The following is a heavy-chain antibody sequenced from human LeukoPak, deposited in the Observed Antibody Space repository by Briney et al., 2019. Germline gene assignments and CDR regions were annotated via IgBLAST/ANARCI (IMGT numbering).Heavy chain of an antibody. V-gene: IGHV3-48*01. Sequence: GGSLRLSCAASGFTFSSYSMLWVRQAPGKGLEWVSYISSSSSTIYYADSVKGRFTISRDNAKNSLYLQMNTLRAEDTAVYYCARDGFYYYYMDVWGKGTTVTVSS. CDR2: ISSSSSTI. J-gene: IGHJ6*03. CDR1: GFTFSSYS. D-gene: IGHD3-10*01. CDR3: ARDGFYYYYMDV.